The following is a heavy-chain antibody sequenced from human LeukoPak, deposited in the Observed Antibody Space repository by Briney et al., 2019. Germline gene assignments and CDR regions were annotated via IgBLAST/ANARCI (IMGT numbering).Heavy chain of an antibody. CDR2: IRQDGSVK. CDR3: ATSSDAPGNY. Sequence: GGSLRLSCAASGFSFSNSWMSWVRQAPGKGLEWVANIRQDGSVKFYVGSVKGRFTISRDNAENSLYLQMNSLRAEDTAVYYCATSSDAPGNYWGQGTLVTVSS. V-gene: IGHV3-7*01. J-gene: IGHJ4*02. CDR1: GFSFSNSW. D-gene: IGHD2-2*01.